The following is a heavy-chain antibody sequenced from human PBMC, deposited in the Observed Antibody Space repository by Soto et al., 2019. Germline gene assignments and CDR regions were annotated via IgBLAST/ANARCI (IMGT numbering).Heavy chain of an antibody. D-gene: IGHD6-6*01. CDR1: GFTFSSYA. CDR3: AKDQGGQLTEFNFDY. J-gene: IGHJ4*02. Sequence: EVQLLESGGGLVQPGGSLRLSCAASGFTFSSYAMSWVRQAPGKGLEWVSAISGSGGSTYYADSVKGRFTISRDNSKNTLYLQMNSLRAEDTAVYYSAKDQGGQLTEFNFDYWGQGTLVTVSS. CDR2: ISGSGGST. V-gene: IGHV3-23*01.